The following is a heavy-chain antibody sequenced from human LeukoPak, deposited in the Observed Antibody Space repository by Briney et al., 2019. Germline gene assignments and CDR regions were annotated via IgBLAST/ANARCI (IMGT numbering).Heavy chain of an antibody. D-gene: IGHD3-22*01. Sequence: SETLSLTCTVSGAYISNYYWTWVRQPAAQGLEWIGRLHASESTVYNPSLKSRVTMSMDTSKDQLSLTLTSVTAADSAIYYCVTLSSGAGFDVWGQETVVTVSS. CDR1: GAYISNYY. CDR2: LHASEST. V-gene: IGHV4-4*07. CDR3: VTLSSGAGFDV. J-gene: IGHJ3*01.